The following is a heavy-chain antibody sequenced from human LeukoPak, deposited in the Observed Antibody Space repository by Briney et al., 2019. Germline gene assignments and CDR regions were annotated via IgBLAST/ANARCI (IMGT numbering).Heavy chain of an antibody. CDR1: GYTFTSYY. V-gene: IGHV1-46*01. Sequence: ASVKVSCKASGYTFTSYYMHWVRQAPGQGLEWMGIINPSGGSTSYTQKFQGRVTMTRDMSTSTVYMELSSLRSEDTAVYYCARDGPVWFGETPFDYWGQGTLVTVSS. CDR2: INPSGGST. CDR3: ARDGPVWFGETPFDY. D-gene: IGHD3-10*01. J-gene: IGHJ4*02.